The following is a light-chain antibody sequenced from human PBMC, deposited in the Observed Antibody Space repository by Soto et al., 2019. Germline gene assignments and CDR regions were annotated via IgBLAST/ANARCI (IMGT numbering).Light chain of an antibody. CDR3: QSYDSSLHASV. V-gene: IGLV1-40*01. CDR1: SSNFGAGYD. CDR2: GNT. J-gene: IGLJ1*01. Sequence: SVLTQPPSVSGAPGQRVTISCTGSSSNFGAGYDVHWYQQLPGTAPKLLIYGNTNRPSGVPDRFSGSKSGSSASLAITGLQAEDEADYYCQSYDSSLHASVFGTGTKVTVL.